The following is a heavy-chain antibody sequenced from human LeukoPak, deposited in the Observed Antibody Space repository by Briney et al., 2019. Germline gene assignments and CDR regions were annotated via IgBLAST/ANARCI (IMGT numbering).Heavy chain of an antibody. D-gene: IGHD5-24*01. J-gene: IGHJ4*02. CDR3: ARATDGYGVYFDY. CDR2: IYYSGST. V-gene: IGHV4-39*01. Sequence: SETLSLTCTVSGGSISSSSYYWGWIRQPPGKGLEWIGSIYYSGSTYYNPSLKSRVTISVDTSKDQFSLKLSSVTAADTAVYYCARATDGYGVYFDYWGQGTLVTVSS. CDR1: GGSISSSSYY.